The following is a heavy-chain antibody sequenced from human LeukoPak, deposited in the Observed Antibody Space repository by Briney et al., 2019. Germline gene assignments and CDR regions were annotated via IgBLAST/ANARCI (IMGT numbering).Heavy chain of an antibody. Sequence: PGRSLRLSCAASGFTFSSYAMHWVRQAPGKGLEWVAVISYDGSNKYYADSVKGRFTISRDNSKNTLYLQMNSLRAEDTAVYYCAKDSDAYGSGSYYRRRYYYYMDVWGKGTTVTISS. J-gene: IGHJ6*03. CDR2: ISYDGSNK. V-gene: IGHV3-30*04. CDR3: AKDSDAYGSGSYYRRRYYYYMDV. D-gene: IGHD3-10*01. CDR1: GFTFSSYA.